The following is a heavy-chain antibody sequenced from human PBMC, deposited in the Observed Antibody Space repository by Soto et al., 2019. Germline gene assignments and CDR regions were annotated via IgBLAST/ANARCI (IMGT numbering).Heavy chain of an antibody. CDR2: IYPGDSDT. V-gene: IGHV5-51*01. CDR3: ARLNWGSGMADY. D-gene: IGHD7-27*01. CDR1: GYSFTSYW. Sequence: PGESLKISCKGSGYSFTSYWIGWVRQMPGKGLEWMGIIYPGDSDTRYSPSFQGQVTISADRSISTVYLQWSSLKVSDTAIYFCARLNWGSGMADYWGQGTLVTVSS. J-gene: IGHJ4*02.